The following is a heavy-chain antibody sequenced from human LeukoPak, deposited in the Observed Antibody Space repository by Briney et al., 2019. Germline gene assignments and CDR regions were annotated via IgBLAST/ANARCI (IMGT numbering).Heavy chain of an antibody. Sequence: GESLKISCKGSRYSFPSYWIAWVRQMPGKGLEWMGSVYPGDSDTRYSPSFQGQVTISGDRSISTAYLQWSSLKASDTAMYYCARGRYCTSTSCSHFDYWGQGTLVTVSS. J-gene: IGHJ4*02. V-gene: IGHV5-51*01. CDR2: VYPGDSDT. CDR1: RYSFPSYW. CDR3: ARGRYCTSTSCSHFDY. D-gene: IGHD2-2*01.